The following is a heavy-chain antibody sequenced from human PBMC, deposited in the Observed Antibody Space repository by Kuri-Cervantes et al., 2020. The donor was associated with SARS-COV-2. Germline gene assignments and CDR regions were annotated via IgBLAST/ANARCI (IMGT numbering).Heavy chain of an antibody. V-gene: IGHV3-30-3*01. D-gene: IGHD3-16*02. CDR2: IPYDGSNK. CDR1: GFTFSSYA. J-gene: IGHJ4*02. CDR3: ARSYYDYIWGSYRPEALDY. Sequence: GESLKISCAASGFTFSSYAMHWVRQAPGKGLEWVAVIPYDGSNKYYADSVKGRFTISRDNSKNTLYLQMNSLRAEDTAVYYCARSYYDYIWGSYRPEALDYWGQGTLVTVSS.